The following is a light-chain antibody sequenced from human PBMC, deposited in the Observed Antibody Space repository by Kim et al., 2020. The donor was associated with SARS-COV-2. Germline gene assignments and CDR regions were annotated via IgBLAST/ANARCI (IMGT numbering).Light chain of an antibody. J-gene: IGLJ1*01. CDR2: DVS. CDR3: SSYTSSSTPYV. CDR1: GSGVGGYNC. Sequence: AITSACTGGGSGVGGYNCVSWYQQHPGKAPKRVMYDVSNRPAGVSKRFSGSKSGNTASLTISGLQAEDEADYYCSSYTSSSTPYVFGTGTKVTVL. V-gene: IGLV2-14*03.